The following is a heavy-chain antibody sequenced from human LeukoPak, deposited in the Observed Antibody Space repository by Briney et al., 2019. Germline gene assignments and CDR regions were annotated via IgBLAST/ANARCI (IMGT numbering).Heavy chain of an antibody. V-gene: IGHV1-2*02. CDR1: GYTFTGYS. CDR3: ARGYDSSGYYSGY. Sequence: ASVKVSCKASGYTFTGYSMHWVRQAPGQGLEWMGWINPNSGGTNYAQKFQGRVTMTRDTSISTAYMELSRLRSDDTAVYYCARGYDSSGYYSGYWGQGTLVTVSS. CDR2: INPNSGGT. D-gene: IGHD3-22*01. J-gene: IGHJ4*02.